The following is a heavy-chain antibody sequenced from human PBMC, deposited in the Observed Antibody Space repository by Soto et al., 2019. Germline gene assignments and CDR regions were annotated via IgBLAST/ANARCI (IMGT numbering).Heavy chain of an antibody. Sequence: SETLSLTCTVSGGSVSSGSYYWSWIRQPPGKGLEWIGYIYYSGSTNYNPSLKSRVTISVDTSKNQFSLKLSSVTAADTAVYYCARVAEKSSSWITYYYYYGMDVWGQGTTVTVSS. CDR1: GGSVSSGSYY. CDR2: IYYSGST. D-gene: IGHD6-13*01. V-gene: IGHV4-61*01. J-gene: IGHJ6*02. CDR3: ARVAEKSSSWITYYYYYGMDV.